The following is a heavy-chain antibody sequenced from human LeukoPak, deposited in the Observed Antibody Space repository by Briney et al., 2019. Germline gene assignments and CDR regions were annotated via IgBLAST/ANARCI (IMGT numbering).Heavy chain of an antibody. Sequence: GGSLRLSCAASGFTFSSYAMSWVRQAPGKGLEWVSAISGSGGSTYYADSVKGRFTISRDNSKNTLYLQMNSLRAEDTAVYYCARRRDSGSLQHFDYWGQGTLVTVSS. J-gene: IGHJ4*02. V-gene: IGHV3-23*01. D-gene: IGHD1-26*01. CDR3: ARRRDSGSLQHFDY. CDR1: GFTFSSYA. CDR2: ISGSGGST.